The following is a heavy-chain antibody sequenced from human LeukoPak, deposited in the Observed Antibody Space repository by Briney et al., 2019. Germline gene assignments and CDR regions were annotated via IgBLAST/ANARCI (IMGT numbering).Heavy chain of an antibody. CDR2: INSDGSST. Sequence: GGSLRLSCAASGFTFSSYWMRWVRQAPGKGLVWVSRINSDGSSTSYADSVKGRFTISRDNAKNSLYLQMNSLRAEDTAVYYCARRIAAAGGFDPWGQGTLVTVSS. J-gene: IGHJ5*02. V-gene: IGHV3-74*01. D-gene: IGHD6-13*01. CDR3: ARRIAAAGGFDP. CDR1: GFTFSSYW.